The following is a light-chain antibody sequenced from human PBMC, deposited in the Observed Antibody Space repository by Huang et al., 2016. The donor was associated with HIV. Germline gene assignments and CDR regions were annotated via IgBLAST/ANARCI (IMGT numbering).Light chain of an antibody. Sequence: EILLTQSPATLSMSPGERATLSCKASQKINTYLSWYQTKPGQAPRLLIYDASTRAPDTPARFRGSGSGTDFTLTITNLEPEDFAVYFCQQRSNWPPFTFGPGTKVDRK. CDR3: QQRSNWPPFT. CDR2: DAS. J-gene: IGKJ3*01. CDR1: QKINTY. V-gene: IGKV3-11*01.